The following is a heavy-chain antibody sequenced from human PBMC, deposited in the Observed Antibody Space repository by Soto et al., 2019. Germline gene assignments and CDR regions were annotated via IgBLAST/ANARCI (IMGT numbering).Heavy chain of an antibody. V-gene: IGHV3-23*01. Sequence: PGGSLRLSCAASGFTFSSSAMSWVCQAPGKGLEWVSAISGSGGSTYYADSVKGRFTISRDNSKNTLYLQMNSLRAEDTAVYYCAKGRTMVRGVIDYWGQGTLVTVSS. CDR2: ISGSGGST. CDR1: GFTFSSSA. J-gene: IGHJ4*02. D-gene: IGHD3-10*01. CDR3: AKGRTMVRGVIDY.